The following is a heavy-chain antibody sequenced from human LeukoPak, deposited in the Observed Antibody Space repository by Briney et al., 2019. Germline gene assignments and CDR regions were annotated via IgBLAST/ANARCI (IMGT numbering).Heavy chain of an antibody. V-gene: IGHV1-18*01. CDR2: ISAYNGNT. Sequence: ASVKVSCKASGYTFTSYGISWVRQAPGQGLEWMGWISAYNGNTNCAQKLQGRVTMTTDTSTSTAYMELRSLRSDDTAVYYCARIGIAVAGISGEYFDYWGQGTLVTVSS. CDR1: GYTFTSYG. J-gene: IGHJ4*02. D-gene: IGHD6-19*01. CDR3: ARIGIAVAGISGEYFDY.